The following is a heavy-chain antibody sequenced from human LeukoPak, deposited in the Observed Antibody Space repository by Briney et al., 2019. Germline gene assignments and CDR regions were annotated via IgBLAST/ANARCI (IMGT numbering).Heavy chain of an antibody. Sequence: SGGSLRLSCAASGFTFSNYNFYWVRRAPGKGLEGVSPFSITSSYIYYADSMKGRFTISRDNAKNSLYLQMNSLRAEDTAVYYCARDSPKQWLVTDAFDIWGQGTMVTVSS. V-gene: IGHV3-21*01. CDR3: ARDSPKQWLVTDAFDI. CDR1: GFTFSNYN. CDR2: FSITSSYI. J-gene: IGHJ3*02. D-gene: IGHD6-19*01.